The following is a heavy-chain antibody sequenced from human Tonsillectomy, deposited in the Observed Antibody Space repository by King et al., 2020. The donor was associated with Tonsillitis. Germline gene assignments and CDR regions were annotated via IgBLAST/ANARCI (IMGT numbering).Heavy chain of an antibody. CDR3: ARGRRGDSGGYYKNLYWNY. V-gene: IGHV4-59*01. CDR1: GGSTSSYY. D-gene: IGHD3-22*01. Sequence: LQLQESGPGLVKPSETLSLTCTVSGGSTSSYYWSCIRQPPGKGLEWIGYIYYSGSTNYNPSLKSRFTISVDTAKNQFPLKLSSVTAADTAVYYCARGRRGDSGGYYKNLYWNYWGQGTLVTVSS. J-gene: IGHJ4*02. CDR2: IYYSGST.